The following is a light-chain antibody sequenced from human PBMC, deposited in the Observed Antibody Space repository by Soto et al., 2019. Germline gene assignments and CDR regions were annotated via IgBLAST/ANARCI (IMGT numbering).Light chain of an antibody. Sequence: EIVLTQSPGALSLSPGERVTLSCRASQSVRSSYLVWYQQKPGQAPRLLIYGGSTRAAGIPDRFSASGSGTDFTLTITRLEPEDFAVYYCQLYDNSPLYIFGRGTKLEFK. J-gene: IGKJ2*01. V-gene: IGKV3-20*01. CDR2: GGS. CDR3: QLYDNSPLYI. CDR1: QSVRSSY.